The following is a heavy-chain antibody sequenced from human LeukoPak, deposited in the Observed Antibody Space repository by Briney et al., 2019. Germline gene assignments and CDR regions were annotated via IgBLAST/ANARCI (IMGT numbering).Heavy chain of an antibody. CDR2: IIPILGIA. CDR3: ARASIVGATNYYYYGMDV. D-gene: IGHD1-26*01. CDR1: GGTFSSYA. J-gene: IGHJ6*02. Sequence: SVKVSCKASGGTFSSYAISWVRQAPGQGLEWMGRIIPILGIANYAQKFQGRVTITADKSTSTAYMELSSLRSEDTAVYYCARASIVGATNYYYYGMDVWGQETTVTVSS. V-gene: IGHV1-69*04.